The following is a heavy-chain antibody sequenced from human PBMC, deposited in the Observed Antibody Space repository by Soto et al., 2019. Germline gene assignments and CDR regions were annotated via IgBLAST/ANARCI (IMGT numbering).Heavy chain of an antibody. D-gene: IGHD6-6*01. J-gene: IGHJ4*02. CDR1: GVPFSTYT. V-gene: IGHV3-30-3*01. CDR2: ITCTRSNK. Sequence: AGGSLRLSCAASGVPFSTYTMNWVRQAPGKGLEWVSVITCTRSNKYYADSVKGRFTISRDNSKNTLYLQMNSLRAEDTAVYYCARDFQGAARVFTHLDYWGQGTLVTVSS. CDR3: ARDFQGAARVFTHLDY.